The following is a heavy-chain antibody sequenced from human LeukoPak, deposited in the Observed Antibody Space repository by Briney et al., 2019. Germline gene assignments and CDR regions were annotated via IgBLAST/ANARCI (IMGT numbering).Heavy chain of an antibody. CDR2: ISSSSSYT. CDR1: GFTFSDYY. CDR3: ARYYYGSGSCNALYYFDY. D-gene: IGHD3-10*01. J-gene: IGHJ4*02. Sequence: SGGSLRLSCAASGFTFSDYYMSWIRQAPGKGLEWVSYISSSSSYTNYADSVKGRFTISRDNAKNSLYLQMNSLRAEDTAVYYCARYYYGSGSCNALYYFDYWGQGTLVTVSS. V-gene: IGHV3-11*06.